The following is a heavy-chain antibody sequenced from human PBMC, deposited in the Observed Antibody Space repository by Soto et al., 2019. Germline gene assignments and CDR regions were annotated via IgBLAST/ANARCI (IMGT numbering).Heavy chain of an antibody. CDR3: AKVPIGKGNSWAHYAFGI. V-gene: IGHV3-23*01. CDR1: GFTFSNYA. D-gene: IGHD6-13*01. Sequence: PGVFLRLSWAASGFTFSNYAMSRVRQAPGKGLEWVSAISGSGGSTYYADSVKGRFTIPRDNSKNTLYLQMNSLRAEDTAVYYCAKVPIGKGNSWAHYAFGIWGQGTMVTVSS. J-gene: IGHJ3*02. CDR2: ISGSGGST.